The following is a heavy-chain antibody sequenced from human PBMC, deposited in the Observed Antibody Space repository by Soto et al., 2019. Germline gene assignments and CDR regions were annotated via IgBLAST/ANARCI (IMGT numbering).Heavy chain of an antibody. J-gene: IGHJ6*02. Sequence: GGSLRLSCAASGFTFTTYPLGWVRQAPGKGLEWVSGISGTGISTYYADSVKGRFTISRDNSKNMVFLQMNSLRAEDTAIYYCAKPPVITASYYYSGMDVWGQGTTVTVSS. CDR2: ISGTGIST. CDR3: AKPPVITASYYYSGMDV. CDR1: GFTFTTYP. V-gene: IGHV3-23*01.